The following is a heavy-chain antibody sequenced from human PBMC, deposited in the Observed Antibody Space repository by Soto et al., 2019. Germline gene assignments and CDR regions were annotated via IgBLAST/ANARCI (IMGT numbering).Heavy chain of an antibody. V-gene: IGHV3-30*03. CDR1: RFTFSTYG. J-gene: IGHJ4*02. Sequence: PGGSLRLSCAASRFTFSTYGMHWVRQAPGKGLEWVAVISYDGSNKYYSDSVKGRFTISRDNSQNTLFLQMNSLRTEDTAVYFCARVSASGWTKAPVDYWGQGTLVTVSS. D-gene: IGHD6-19*01. CDR3: ARVSASGWTKAPVDY. CDR2: ISYDGSNK.